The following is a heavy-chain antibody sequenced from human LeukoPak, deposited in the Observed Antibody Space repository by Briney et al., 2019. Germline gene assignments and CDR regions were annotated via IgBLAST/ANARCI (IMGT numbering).Heavy chain of an antibody. CDR2: INHSGST. D-gene: IGHD3-10*01. V-gene: IGHV4-34*01. CDR1: GGSFSGYY. CDR3: ARVPHYYFGYGYFDT. Sequence: SETLSLTCAVYGGSFSGYYWSWIRQPPGKGLEWIGEINHSGSTNYNPSLKSRVTISVDTSKKQFSLTLTSMTAADTAVYYCARVPHYYFGYGYFDTWGQGTRVTVSS. J-gene: IGHJ4*02.